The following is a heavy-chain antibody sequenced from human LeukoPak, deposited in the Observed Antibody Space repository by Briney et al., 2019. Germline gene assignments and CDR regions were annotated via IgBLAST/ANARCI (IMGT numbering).Heavy chain of an antibody. V-gene: IGHV5-10-1*01. CDR2: IDPSDSHI. CDR1: GYSFTSNW. J-gene: IGHJ4*02. CDR3: ARQGRGSYRRDFDY. Sequence: GESLRISCNGSGYSFTSNWISWVRQMPGKGLEWMGRIDPSDSHINYSPSFQGHVSISVDKSISTAYLQWSSLRASDTAMYYCARQGRGSYRRDFDYWGQGTLVTVSS. D-gene: IGHD1-26*01.